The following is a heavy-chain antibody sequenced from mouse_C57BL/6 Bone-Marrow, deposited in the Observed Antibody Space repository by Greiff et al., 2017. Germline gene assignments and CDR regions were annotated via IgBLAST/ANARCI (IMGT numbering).Heavy chain of an antibody. V-gene: IGHV1-64*01. Sequence: VQLQQPGAELVKTGASVKLSCKASGYTFTSYWMHWVKQRPGQGLEWIGMIHPNSGSTNYNEKFKSKATLTVDKSSSTAYMQLSSLTSEDSAVYYCARWGAAQATYFDYWGQGTTLTVAS. CDR2: IHPNSGST. CDR3: ARWGAAQATYFDY. J-gene: IGHJ2*01. CDR1: GYTFTSYW. D-gene: IGHD3-2*02.